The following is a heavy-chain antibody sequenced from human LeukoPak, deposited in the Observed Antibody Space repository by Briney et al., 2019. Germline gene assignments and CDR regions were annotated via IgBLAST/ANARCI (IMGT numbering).Heavy chain of an antibody. CDR3: ARGAFFTGRYFDY. D-gene: IGHD3-3*01. CDR2: IYYSGST. Sequence: PSETLSLTCTVSGGSISSYYWSWIRQPPGKGLEWIGYIYYSGSTNYNPSLKSRVTISVDTSKNQFSLKLSSVTAADTAVYYCARGAFFTGRYFDYWGQGTLVTVSS. J-gene: IGHJ4*02. V-gene: IGHV4-59*08. CDR1: GGSISSYY.